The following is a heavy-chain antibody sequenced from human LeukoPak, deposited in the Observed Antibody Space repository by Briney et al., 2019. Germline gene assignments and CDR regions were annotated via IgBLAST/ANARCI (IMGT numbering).Heavy chain of an antibody. V-gene: IGHV4-39*01. CDR2: IFYSGST. CDR3: ARQTGSGLFILP. D-gene: IGHD3/OR15-3a*01. J-gene: IGHJ4*02. CDR1: SGSISTSNYY. Sequence: SETLSLTCTVSSGSISTSNYYWGWVRQPPGKALKWIGNIFYSGSTYYSPSLKSRVTISLDTSRNQFSLKLNSVTAADTAVYYCARQTGSGLFILPGGQGTLVTVSS.